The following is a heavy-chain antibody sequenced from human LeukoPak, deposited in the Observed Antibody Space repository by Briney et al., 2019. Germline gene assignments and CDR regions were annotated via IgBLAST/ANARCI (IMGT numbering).Heavy chain of an antibody. CDR3: ARHSSSTGYDFDY. J-gene: IGHJ4*02. D-gene: IGHD3-9*01. CDR2: IYYSGST. CDR1: GASISSYY. Sequence: SETLSLTCTVSGASISSYYWNWIRQPPGKGLEWIGYIYYSGSTYYNPSLKSRVNISVDTSKNQFSLKLSSVTAADTAVYYCARHSSSTGYDFDYWGRGALVTVSS. V-gene: IGHV4-59*06.